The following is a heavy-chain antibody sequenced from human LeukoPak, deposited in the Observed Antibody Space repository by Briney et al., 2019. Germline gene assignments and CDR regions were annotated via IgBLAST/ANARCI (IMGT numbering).Heavy chain of an antibody. V-gene: IGHV4-59*01. CDR1: GGSISTYY. D-gene: IGHD3-22*01. CDR3: AREALDSRGYYPFDY. CDR2: IFHSGST. J-gene: IGHJ4*02. Sequence: SETLSLTCTVSGGSISTYYWSWIRQPPGKGLEWIGYIFHSGSTNYNPSLKSRVTISVDTSTNLFSLKLSSVTAAGTAVYYCAREALDSRGYYPFDYWGRGTLVTVSS.